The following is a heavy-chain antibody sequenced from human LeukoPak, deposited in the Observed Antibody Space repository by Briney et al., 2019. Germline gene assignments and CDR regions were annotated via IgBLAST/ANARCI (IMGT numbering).Heavy chain of an antibody. Sequence: GGSLRLSCAASGFTFSSYGMHWVRQAPGKGLEWVAFIRYDGSNKYYADSVKGRFTISRDNSKNTLYLQMNSLRAEDTAVYYCARDFNDCSSTSCYKGWVDYMDVWGKGTTVTVSS. CDR2: IRYDGSNK. D-gene: IGHD2-2*02. CDR1: GFTFSSYG. V-gene: IGHV3-30*02. CDR3: ARDFNDCSSTSCYKGWVDYMDV. J-gene: IGHJ6*03.